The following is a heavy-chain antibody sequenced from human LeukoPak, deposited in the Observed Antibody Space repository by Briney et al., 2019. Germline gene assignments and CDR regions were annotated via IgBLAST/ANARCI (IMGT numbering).Heavy chain of an antibody. CDR2: ISGYSGNT. J-gene: IGHJ5*02. V-gene: IGHV1-18*01. Sequence: GASVKVSCKASGYTFTSYGISWVRQAPGQGLEWMGWISGYSGNTNYAQELQGRVTMTTDTSTSTAYMELRSLRSDDTAVYYCAREGPGWQWHGNWFDPWGQGTLVTVSS. D-gene: IGHD6-19*01. CDR1: GYTFTSYG. CDR3: AREGPGWQWHGNWFDP.